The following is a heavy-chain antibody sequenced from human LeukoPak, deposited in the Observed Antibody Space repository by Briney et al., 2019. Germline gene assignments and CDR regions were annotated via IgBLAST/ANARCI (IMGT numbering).Heavy chain of an antibody. V-gene: IGHV7-4-1*02. CDR1: GYTFSNYG. CDR3: ARSDGGYYHGYYYYGMDV. CDR2: IHTNTGNP. J-gene: IGHJ6*02. D-gene: IGHD4-23*01. Sequence: ASVKVSCKASGYTFSNYGMNWVRQAPGQGLEWMGWIHTNTGNPTYAQGFTGRFVFSLDTSVSTAYLQISSLKAEDTAVYYCARSDGGYYHGYYYYGMDVWGQGTSVTVSS.